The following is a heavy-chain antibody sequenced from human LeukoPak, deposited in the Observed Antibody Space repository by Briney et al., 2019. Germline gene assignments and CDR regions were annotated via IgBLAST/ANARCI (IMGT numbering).Heavy chain of an antibody. CDR1: GFTFNNAW. J-gene: IGHJ3*02. D-gene: IGHD2-8*02. CDR3: TTAPCSTGPRNPDDAFDI. V-gene: IGHV3-15*01. CDR2: IKSKSDNGTT. Sequence: WGSLRLSCAASGFTFNNAWMTWVRQAPGKGLEWVGRIKSKSDNGTTDYAAPVKGRFTISREDSENTLYLQMNSLKTEDTAVYYCTTAPCSTGPRNPDDAFDIWGQGTMVTVSS.